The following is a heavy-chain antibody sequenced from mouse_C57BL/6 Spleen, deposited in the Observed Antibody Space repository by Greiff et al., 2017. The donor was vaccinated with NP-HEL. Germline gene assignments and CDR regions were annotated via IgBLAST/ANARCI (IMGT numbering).Heavy chain of an antibody. CDR3: ARRGPYYDYDEENWFAY. J-gene: IGHJ3*01. CDR1: GYTFTGYW. V-gene: IGHV1-9*01. Sequence: QVQLQQSGAELMKPGASVKLSCKATGYTFTGYWIEWVKQRPGHGLEWIGEILPGSGSTNYNEKFKGKATFTADTSSNTAYMQLSSLTTEDSAIYYCARRGPYYDYDEENWFAYWGQGTLVTVSA. D-gene: IGHD2-4*01. CDR2: ILPGSGST.